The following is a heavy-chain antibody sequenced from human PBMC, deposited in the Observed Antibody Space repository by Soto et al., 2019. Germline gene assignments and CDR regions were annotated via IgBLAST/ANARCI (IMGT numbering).Heavy chain of an antibody. CDR3: ARAGTTGSVYAFDI. D-gene: IGHD1-7*01. J-gene: IGHJ3*02. CDR1: GGSFSGYY. Sequence: PSETLSLTCAVYGGSFSGYYWSWIRQPPGKGLEWIGEINHSGSTNYNPSLKSRATISVDTSKNQFSLKLSSVTAADTAVYYCARAGTTGSVYAFDIWGQGTMVTVSS. CDR2: INHSGST. V-gene: IGHV4-34*01.